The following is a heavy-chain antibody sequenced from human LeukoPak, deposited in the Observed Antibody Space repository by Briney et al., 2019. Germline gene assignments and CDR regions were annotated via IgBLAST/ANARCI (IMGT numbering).Heavy chain of an antibody. CDR3: AKSWRSFDL. V-gene: IGHV3-23*01. CDR2: IRDRT. CDR1: GFTFSSSW. D-gene: IGHD6-13*01. Sequence: QPGGSLRLSCAASGFTFSSSWMTWVRQAPGKGLEWVSSIRDRTYYADSAKGRFTISRDDSRNTLYLQMNSLGAEDTAVYDWAKSWRSFDLWGQGTTVTVSS. J-gene: IGHJ3*01.